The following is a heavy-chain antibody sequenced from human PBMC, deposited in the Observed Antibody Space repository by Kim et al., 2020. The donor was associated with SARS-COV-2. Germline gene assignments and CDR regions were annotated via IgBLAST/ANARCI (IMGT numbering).Heavy chain of an antibody. V-gene: IGHV4-39*01. CDR3: GRLTFLWFALDY. CDR1: GGSISSSSYY. J-gene: IGHJ4*02. CDR2: IYYTGTT. D-gene: IGHD3-10*01. Sequence: SETLSLTCTVSGGSISSSSYYWGWIRQPPGKGLEWIGNIYYTGTTHYNPSLKSRVTTSVDTSKNQFSLKLSSVAAADTAVYYCGRLTFLWFALDYWGQGT.